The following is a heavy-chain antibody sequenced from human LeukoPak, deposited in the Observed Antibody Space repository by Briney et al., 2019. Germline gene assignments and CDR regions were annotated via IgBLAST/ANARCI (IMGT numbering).Heavy chain of an antibody. CDR2: IYKSGST. Sequence: SETLSLTCTVSGGSISSYYWSWIRQPPGKGLEWIGNIYKSGSTNYNPSLKSRVTMSVDTSKNQFSLRLNSVTAADTAVYYCARLSTGPYGLGAFDIWGQGTMVTVPS. D-gene: IGHD1-1*01. CDR3: ARLSTGPYGLGAFDI. V-gene: IGHV4-59*08. J-gene: IGHJ3*02. CDR1: GGSISSYY.